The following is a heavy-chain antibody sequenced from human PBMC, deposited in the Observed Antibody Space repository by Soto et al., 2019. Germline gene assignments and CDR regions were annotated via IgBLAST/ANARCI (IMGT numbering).Heavy chain of an antibody. CDR3: ARDGRDNIPYGY. CDR2: ISRSSGTI. D-gene: IGHD1-1*01. V-gene: IGHV3-48*02. J-gene: IGHJ4*02. Sequence: HPGGSLRLSCVASGFTFSSYSMNWVRQAPGKGLEWVSYISRSSGTIYYADSVKGRFTISRDNAKNSLYLQMNSLRDEDTAVYYCARDGRDNIPYGYWGQGTLVTVSS. CDR1: GFTFSSYS.